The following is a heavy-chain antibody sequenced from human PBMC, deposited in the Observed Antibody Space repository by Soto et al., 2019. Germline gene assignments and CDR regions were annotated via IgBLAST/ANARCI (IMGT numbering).Heavy chain of an antibody. J-gene: IGHJ6*02. CDR2: LSSNGIGT. CDR1: GFTVSSFG. Sequence: GGSVRLSCSGSGFTVSSFGMHWVRQAPGKVLEHVSTLSSNGIGTYYADSVKGRFTFSRDTSKNTLYLQMSSLRTEDTAVYYCVKDMGQAAVGIRYPYGLDVWGLGTTVTVSS. V-gene: IGHV3-64D*06. CDR3: VKDMGQAAVGIRYPYGLDV. D-gene: IGHD6-13*01.